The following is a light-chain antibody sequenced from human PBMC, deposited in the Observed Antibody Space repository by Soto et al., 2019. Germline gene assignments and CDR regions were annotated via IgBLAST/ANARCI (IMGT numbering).Light chain of an antibody. V-gene: IGKV1-5*01. CDR1: QSISSW. CDR3: QQYNSS. CDR2: DAS. J-gene: IGKJ2*01. Sequence: DIQMTHSPSTLAASVGDRVTITCRASQSISSWLAWYQQKPGKAPKLLIYDASSLESGVPSRFSGSGSGTEFTLTISSLQPDDFATYYCQQYNSSFGQGTKVDIK.